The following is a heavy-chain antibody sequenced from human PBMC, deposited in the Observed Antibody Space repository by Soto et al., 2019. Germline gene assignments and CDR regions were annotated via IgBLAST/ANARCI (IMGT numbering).Heavy chain of an antibody. CDR3: ARGLIFGVVIKRGHYYYGMDV. J-gene: IGHJ6*02. CDR1: GGTFSSYA. CDR2: IIPIFGTA. D-gene: IGHD3-3*01. V-gene: IGHV1-69*13. Sequence: VASVKVSCKASGGTFSSYAISWVRQAPGQGLEWMGGIIPIFGTANYAQKFQGRVTITADESTSTAYMELSSLRSEDTAVYYCARGLIFGVVIKRGHYYYGMDVWGQGTTVTVSS.